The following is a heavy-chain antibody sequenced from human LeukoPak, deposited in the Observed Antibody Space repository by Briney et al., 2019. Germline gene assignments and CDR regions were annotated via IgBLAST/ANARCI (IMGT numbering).Heavy chain of an antibody. CDR2: IIPIFGTA. CDR3: ARGPYYDSSGYYFLDY. V-gene: IGHV1-69*13. Sequence: ASVKVSCKASGGTFSGYAISWVRQAPGQGLEWMGGIIPIFGTANYAQKFQGRVTITADESTSTAYMELSSLRSEDTAVYYCARGPYYDSSGYYFLDYWGQGTLVTVSS. D-gene: IGHD3-22*01. J-gene: IGHJ4*02. CDR1: GGTFSGYA.